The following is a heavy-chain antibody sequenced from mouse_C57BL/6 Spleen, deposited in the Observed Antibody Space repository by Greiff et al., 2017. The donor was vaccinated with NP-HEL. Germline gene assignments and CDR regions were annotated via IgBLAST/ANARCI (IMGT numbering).Heavy chain of an antibody. CDR2: IYPSDSET. CDR1: GYTFTSYW. J-gene: IGHJ2*01. Sequence: QVQLQQPGAELVRPGSSVKLSCKASGYTFTSYWMDWVKQRPGQGLEWIGNIYPSDSETHYNQKFKDKATLTVDKSSSTAYMPLSSLTSEDSAVYYCARTPPYYYGSSYDPYFDYWGQGTTLTVSS. V-gene: IGHV1-61*01. D-gene: IGHD1-1*01. CDR3: ARTPPYYYGSSYDPYFDY.